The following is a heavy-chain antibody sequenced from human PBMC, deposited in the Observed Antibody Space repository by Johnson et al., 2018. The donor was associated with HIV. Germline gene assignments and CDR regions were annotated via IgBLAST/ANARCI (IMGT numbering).Heavy chain of an antibody. CDR3: AREVKRYAFDI. J-gene: IGHJ3*02. CDR2: ILYDGSKT. CDR1: GFTFSNFG. V-gene: IGHV3-30*03. Sequence: QVQLVESGGGVVQPGRSLRLSCAASGFTFSNFGIHWVRQAPGKGLEWVAVILYDGSKTFYADAVKGRFTISRDNSKNTLYLQMNSLRPEDTAVYYCAREVKRYAFDIWGQGTMVTVSS.